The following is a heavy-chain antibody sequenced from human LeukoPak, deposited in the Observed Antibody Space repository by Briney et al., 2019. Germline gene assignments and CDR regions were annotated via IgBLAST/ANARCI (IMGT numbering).Heavy chain of an antibody. Sequence: PRRSLRLSCAPSGFAFSGDGMHGGREGPGKGLEWVAVISYDGSNKYYADSVKGRFTISRDNYKNTLYLQMNSLRAEDTAVYYCAKGDYYGSGKPYYFDYWGQGTLVTVSS. V-gene: IGHV3-30*18. D-gene: IGHD3-10*01. CDR2: ISYDGSNK. CDR1: GFAFSGDG. J-gene: IGHJ4*02. CDR3: AKGDYYGSGKPYYFDY.